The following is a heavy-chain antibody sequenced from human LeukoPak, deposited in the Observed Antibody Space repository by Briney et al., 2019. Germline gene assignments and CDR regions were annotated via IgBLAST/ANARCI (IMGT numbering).Heavy chain of an antibody. Sequence: WVRQAPGQGLEWLGRTYYRSKWYNDYAVSVKSRITINPDTSKNQFSLQLNSVTPEGTAVYYCARRQRVSRAFDYWGQGTLVTVSS. V-gene: IGHV6-1*01. CDR2: TYYRSKWYN. D-gene: IGHD2-8*01. J-gene: IGHJ4*02. CDR3: ARRQRVSRAFDY.